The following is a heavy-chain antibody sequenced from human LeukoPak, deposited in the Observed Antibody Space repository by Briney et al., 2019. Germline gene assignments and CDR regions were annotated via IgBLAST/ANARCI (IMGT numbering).Heavy chain of an antibody. CDR3: ARVRNIVVVPAAAYNWFDP. CDR2: INHSGST. J-gene: IGHJ5*02. D-gene: IGHD2-2*01. V-gene: IGHV4-34*01. CDR1: GGSFSGYY. Sequence: PSETLFLTCAVYGGSFSGYYWSWIRQPPGKGLEWIGEINHSGSTNYNPSLKSRVTISVDTSKNQFSLKLSSVTAADTAVYYCARVRNIVVVPAAAYNWFDPWGQGTLVTVSS.